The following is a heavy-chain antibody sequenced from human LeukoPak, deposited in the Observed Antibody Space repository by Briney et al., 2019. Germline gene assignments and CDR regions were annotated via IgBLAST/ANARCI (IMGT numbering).Heavy chain of an antibody. Sequence: AGGSLRLPCAASGFTFSSYAMHWVRPAPGKGLEWVAVISYDGSNKYYADSVKGRFTISRDNSKNTLYLQMNSLRAEDTAVYYCARGGVAYYYDSSGSAFDYWGQGTLVTVSS. CDR2: ISYDGSNK. V-gene: IGHV3-30*04. J-gene: IGHJ4*02. CDR3: ARGGVAYYYDSSGSAFDY. D-gene: IGHD3-22*01. CDR1: GFTFSSYA.